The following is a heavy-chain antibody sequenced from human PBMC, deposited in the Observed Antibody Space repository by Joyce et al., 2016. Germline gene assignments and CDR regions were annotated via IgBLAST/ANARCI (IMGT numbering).Heavy chain of an antibody. CDR2: IYYSGST. V-gene: IGHV4-39*07. D-gene: IGHD3-3*01. CDR3: ARDGFLEWLGDDY. Sequence: QLQLQESGPGLVKPSETLSLTCSVSGGSISSSSYYWGWIRQPPGKGLEWIGGIYYSGSTYYNPSLKSRVTISVDTSKNQFSLKLSSVTAADTAVYYCARDGFLEWLGDDYWGQGTLVTVSS. J-gene: IGHJ4*02. CDR1: GGSISSSSYY.